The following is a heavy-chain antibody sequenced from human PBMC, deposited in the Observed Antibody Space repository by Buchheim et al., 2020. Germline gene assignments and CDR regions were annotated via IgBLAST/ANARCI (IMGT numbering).Heavy chain of an antibody. V-gene: IGHV1-69*06. Sequence: QVQLVQSGAEVKKPGSSVKVSCKASGGTFSSYAISWVRQAPGQGLEWMGGIIPIFGTANYAQKFQGRVTITADKSTSTAYMELSSLRSEDTAVYYCAREMDYYGSGSYYTRTNNWFDPWGQGTL. CDR1: GGTFSSYA. CDR3: AREMDYYGSGSYYTRTNNWFDP. D-gene: IGHD3-10*01. J-gene: IGHJ5*02. CDR2: IIPIFGTA.